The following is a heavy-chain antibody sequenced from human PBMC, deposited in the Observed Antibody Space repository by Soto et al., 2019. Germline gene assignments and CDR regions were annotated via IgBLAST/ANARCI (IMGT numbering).Heavy chain of an antibody. J-gene: IGHJ5*02. CDR1: GGSFSGFS. V-gene: IGHV4-34*01. CDR3: ARGSMIFGVVALSNWFDP. Sequence: SETLSLTCGVNGGSFSGFSWIWIRQPPGKGLEWIGEINHSGGTKYNPSLKSRVSISVDSSKNQFSLKLTSVTSADTAVYYCARGSMIFGVVALSNWFDPWGQGSLVTVSS. CDR2: INHSGGT. D-gene: IGHD3-3*01.